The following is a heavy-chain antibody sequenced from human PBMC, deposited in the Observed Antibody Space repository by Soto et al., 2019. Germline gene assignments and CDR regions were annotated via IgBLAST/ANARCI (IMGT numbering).Heavy chain of an antibody. CDR3: ARDALPALGYCSSTSCCPVHGMGV. D-gene: IGHD2-2*01. CDR1: GDSVSSNSAA. CDR2: TYYRSKWYN. Sequence: SQTLSLTCAISGDSVSSNSAAWNWIRQSPSRGLEWLGRTYYRSKWYNDYAVSVKGRITINPGTSKNQFSLQLNSVTPADTAVYYCARDALPALGYCSSTSCCPVHGMGVWGQGTTVNVSS. V-gene: IGHV6-1*01. J-gene: IGHJ6*02.